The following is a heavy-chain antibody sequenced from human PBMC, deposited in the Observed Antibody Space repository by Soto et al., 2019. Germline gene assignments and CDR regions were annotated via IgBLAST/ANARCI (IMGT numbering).Heavy chain of an antibody. D-gene: IGHD6-19*01. CDR1: GGSISSGDYY. Sequence: SETLSLTCTVSGGSISSGDYYWIWIRHPPGKGLEWIGYIYYSGSTYYNPSLKSRVTISVDTSKNQFSLKLSSVTAADTAVYYCARVNVGAVAGGIDYWGQGTLVTVSS. CDR2: IYYSGST. J-gene: IGHJ4*02. V-gene: IGHV4-30-4*01. CDR3: ARVNVGAVAGGIDY.